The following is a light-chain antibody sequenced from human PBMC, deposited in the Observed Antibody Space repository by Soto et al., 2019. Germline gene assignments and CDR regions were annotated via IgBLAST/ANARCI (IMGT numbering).Light chain of an antibody. CDR3: QQSYSTPWT. J-gene: IGKJ1*01. Sequence: DIQMTQPPSSLSASVGDRVTITCRASQSISSYLNWYQQKPGKAPKLLIYAASSLQSGVPSRFSGSGSGTDLTLTISSLQPEDFATYYCQQSYSTPWTFGQGTKVEIK. CDR1: QSISSY. V-gene: IGKV1-39*01. CDR2: AAS.